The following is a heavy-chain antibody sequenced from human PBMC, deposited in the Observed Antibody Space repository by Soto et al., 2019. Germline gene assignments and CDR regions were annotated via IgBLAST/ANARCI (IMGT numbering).Heavy chain of an antibody. D-gene: IGHD3-9*01. CDR1: GGAFSSYA. V-gene: IGHV1-69*13. J-gene: IGHJ6*02. CDR2: IIPIFGTA. CDR3: ARARDYDILTGHPPYYYYGMDV. Sequence: SVKVSCKASGGAFSSYAISWVRQAPGQGLEWMGGIIPIFGTANYAQKFQGRVTITADESTSTAYMELSSLRSEDTAVYYCARARDYDILTGHPPYYYYGMDVWGQGTTVTVSS.